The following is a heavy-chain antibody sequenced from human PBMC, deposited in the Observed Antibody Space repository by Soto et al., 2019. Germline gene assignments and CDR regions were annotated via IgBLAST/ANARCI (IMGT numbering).Heavy chain of an antibody. CDR3: ARPRDIVVLRAAVDPPKVDSFGYHWLDP. Sequence: QVQLVQSGAEVKKPGSSVKVSCKASGGPFSNYAISWVRQAPGQGLEWMGGIIPIFETANYAQKFQGRVTLTAEESTRVDNKEQSSLTSEDTAVYYRARPRDIVVLRAAVDPPKVDSFGYHWLDPWGQENLVTGSS. CDR2: IIPIFETA. CDR1: GGPFSNYA. V-gene: IGHV1-69*01. D-gene: IGHD2-2*01. J-gene: IGHJ5*02.